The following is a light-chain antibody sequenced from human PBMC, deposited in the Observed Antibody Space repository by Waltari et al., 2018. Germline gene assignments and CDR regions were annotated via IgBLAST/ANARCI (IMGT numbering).Light chain of an antibody. J-gene: IGLJ3*02. CDR3: QTGGHGTWV. Sequence: QPEKCPRYLMKVYSDGSHSKGDEIPGRFSGSSSGAERYLTISSVQSGDEADYYCQTGGHGTWVFGGGTKLTVL. CDR2: VYSDGSH. V-gene: IGLV4-69*01.